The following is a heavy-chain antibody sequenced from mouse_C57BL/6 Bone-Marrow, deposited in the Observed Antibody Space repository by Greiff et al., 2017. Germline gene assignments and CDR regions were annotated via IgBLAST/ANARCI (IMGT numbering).Heavy chain of an antibody. CDR3: ASFDGNYFDF. CDR2: IDPDIGDT. Sequence: VQLQQSGAELVRPGASVKLSCTASGFNIKDYYIHWVKQRPEQGLEWIGWIDPDIGDTEYASKFQGKATITSDTSSNTAYLQLSSLTSEDTAVYYCASFDGNYFDFWGQGTPLTVAS. CDR1: GFNIKDYY. V-gene: IGHV14-4*01. D-gene: IGHD2-3*01. J-gene: IGHJ2*01.